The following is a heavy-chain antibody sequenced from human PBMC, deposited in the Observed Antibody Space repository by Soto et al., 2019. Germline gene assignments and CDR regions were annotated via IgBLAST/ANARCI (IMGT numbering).Heavy chain of an antibody. V-gene: IGHV1-69*13. CDR2: IIPIFGTA. Sequence: SVKVSCKASGGTFSSYAISWVRQAPGQGLEWLGGIIPIFGTANYSQKFQGRVTITADESTSTAYMELSSLRSEETAVYYCARFMRNEELWHYYYYYGMDVWGPGTTVTVSS. CDR3: ARFMRNEELWHYYYYYGMDV. CDR1: GGTFSSYA. D-gene: IGHD3-16*01. J-gene: IGHJ6*02.